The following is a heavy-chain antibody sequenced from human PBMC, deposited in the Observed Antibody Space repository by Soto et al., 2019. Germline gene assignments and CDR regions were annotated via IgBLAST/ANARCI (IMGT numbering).Heavy chain of an antibody. D-gene: IGHD2-21*02. CDR2: INAGNGTT. J-gene: IGHJ4*02. CDR3: ARSIVVVTALDY. V-gene: IGHV1-3*05. Sequence: QVQLVQSGAEEKKPGASLKVSCKASGYTFTSYAMHWVRQAPGQRLEGMGWINAGNGTTKYSQKFQGRVTITRDTSASTAYMELSSLRSEDTAVYYCARSIVVVTALDYWGQGTLVTVSS. CDR1: GYTFTSYA.